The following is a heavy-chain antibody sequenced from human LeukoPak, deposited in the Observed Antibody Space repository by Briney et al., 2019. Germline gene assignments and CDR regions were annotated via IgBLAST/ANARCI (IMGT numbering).Heavy chain of an antibody. V-gene: IGHV1-3*04. CDR3: ARNFWSRPNAFDI. CDR2: INTGNSDT. CDR1: GYTFTNYA. D-gene: IGHD3-3*01. J-gene: IGHJ3*02. Sequence: GASVKVSCKASGYTFTNYAMHWVRQAPGQRLEWMGWINTGNSDTKYSQKFQGRVTITRGTSASTAYMELSSPRSEDTAVYYCARNFWSRPNAFDIWGQGTMVTVSS.